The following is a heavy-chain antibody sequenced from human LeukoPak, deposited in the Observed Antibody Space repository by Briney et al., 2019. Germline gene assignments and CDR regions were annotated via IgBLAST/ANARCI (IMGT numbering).Heavy chain of an antibody. J-gene: IGHJ3*02. D-gene: IGHD2-8*01. CDR1: GFTFSPYG. CDR3: ARVPYATVADAFDI. V-gene: IGHV3-33*01. Sequence: SLSLSCVASGFTFSPYGMHRVRQAPGTGLEGVGIIWYDGSNKYDADSVQDRFTISRYNSKNTLYLQMNSLRAEDTAVHYCARVPYATVADAFDIGGQATLVTVPS. CDR2: IWYDGSNK.